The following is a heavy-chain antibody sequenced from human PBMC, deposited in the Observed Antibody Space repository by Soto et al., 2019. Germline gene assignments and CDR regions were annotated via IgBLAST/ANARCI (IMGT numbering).Heavy chain of an antibody. CDR2: INHSGST. CDR3: ARGWGETTVTTAYYYMDV. J-gene: IGHJ6*03. Sequence: SETLSLTCAVYGGSFSGYYWSWIRQPPGKGLEWIGEINHSGSTNYNPSLKSRVAISVDTSKNQLSLKLSSVTAADTAVYYCARGWGETTVTTAYYYMDVWGKGTTVTVSS. V-gene: IGHV4-34*01. D-gene: IGHD4-17*01. CDR1: GGSFSGYY.